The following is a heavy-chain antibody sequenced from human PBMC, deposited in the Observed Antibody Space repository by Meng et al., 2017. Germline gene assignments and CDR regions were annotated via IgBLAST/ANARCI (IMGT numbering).Heavy chain of an antibody. D-gene: IGHD3-22*01. J-gene: IGHJ4*02. Sequence: GESLKISCAASGFTFSSYEMNWVRQAPGKGLEWVSYISSSGSTIYYADSVKGRFTISRDNAKNSLYLQMNSLRAEDTAVYYCARDPRLFRRYDSSGYLTGYFDYWGQGTLVTVSS. V-gene: IGHV3-48*03. CDR2: ISSSGSTI. CDR1: GFTFSSYE. CDR3: ARDPRLFRRYDSSGYLTGYFDY.